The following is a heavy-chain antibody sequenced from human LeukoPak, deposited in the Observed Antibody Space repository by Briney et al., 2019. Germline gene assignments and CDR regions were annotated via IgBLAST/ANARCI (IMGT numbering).Heavy chain of an antibody. V-gene: IGHV3-30*18. Sequence: GGSLRLPCAASGFTFSSYGIHWVRHAPGKGLEWVAVISYDGSNKYYADSVKGRFTISRENSKITLYLQMNSLRAEDTAVYYCAKDRGPYYDFWSGYYAGPSPYAMDVWGQGTTVTVSS. CDR2: ISYDGSNK. D-gene: IGHD3-3*01. CDR1: GFTFSSYG. CDR3: AKDRGPYYDFWSGYYAGPSPYAMDV. J-gene: IGHJ6*02.